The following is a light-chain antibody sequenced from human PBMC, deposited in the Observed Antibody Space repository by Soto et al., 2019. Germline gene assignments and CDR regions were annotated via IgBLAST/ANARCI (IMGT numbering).Light chain of an antibody. V-gene: IGLV7-46*01. CDR2: DTT. Sequence: QAVVTQEPSLTVSPGGTVILTCGSSTGAVTSGHYPYWFQQKPGQAPKTLIYDTTNKQSWSPARFSGSLLGGKAALTLSGAQPEDEADYYCLLVYSGTVVFGGGTQLT. CDR3: LLVYSGTVV. J-gene: IGLJ2*01. CDR1: TGAVTSGHY.